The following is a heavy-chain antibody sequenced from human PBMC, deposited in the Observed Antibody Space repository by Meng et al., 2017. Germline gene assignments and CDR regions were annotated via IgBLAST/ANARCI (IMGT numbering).Heavy chain of an antibody. CDR1: GGSFSGYH. V-gene: IGHV4-34*01. CDR2: INHSGST. Sequence: QVPLHQWGAELLKPSETLSLPCAVYGGSFSGYHWSWIRQPPGKGLEWIGEINHSGSTNYNPSLKSRVTISVDTSKNQFSLKLSSVTAADTAVYYCARVPGGIGAADYWGQGTLVTVSS. D-gene: IGHD3-10*01. J-gene: IGHJ4*02. CDR3: ARVPGGIGAADY.